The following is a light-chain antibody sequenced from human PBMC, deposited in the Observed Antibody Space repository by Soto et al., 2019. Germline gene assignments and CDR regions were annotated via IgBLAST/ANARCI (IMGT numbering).Light chain of an antibody. CDR3: GADHGSGNNFVSL. J-gene: IGLJ2*01. CDR1: SGYSNYK. V-gene: IGLV9-49*01. CDR2: VGTGGIVG. Sequence: QSVLTQPPSASASLGASVTLTCTLSSGYSNYKVDWYQQRPGKGPRFVMRVGTGGIVGSKGDVIPDRFSVLGSGLNRYLTIKNIQEEDESDYHCGADHGSGNNFVSLFGGGTKLTVL.